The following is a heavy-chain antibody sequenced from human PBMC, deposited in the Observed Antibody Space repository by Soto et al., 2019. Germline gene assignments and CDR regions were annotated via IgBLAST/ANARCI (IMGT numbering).Heavy chain of an antibody. CDR3: ARTATTGVFGVARPYYYYYYGMDV. D-gene: IGHD3-3*01. CDR1: GYTFTSYG. Sequence: QVQLVQSGAEVKKPGASVKVSCKASGYTFTSYGISWVRQAPGQGLEWMGWISAYNGNTNYAQKFQGRVTITADESTSTAYMELSSLRSEDTAVYYCARTATTGVFGVARPYYYYYYGMDVWGQGTTVTVSS. CDR2: ISAYNGNT. J-gene: IGHJ6*02. V-gene: IGHV1-18*04.